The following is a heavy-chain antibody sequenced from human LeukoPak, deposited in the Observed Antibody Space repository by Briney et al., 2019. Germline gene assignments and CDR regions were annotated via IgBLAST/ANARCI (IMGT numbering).Heavy chain of an antibody. D-gene: IGHD1-26*01. J-gene: IGHJ4*02. CDR3: ARVPSGSFSAFDY. CDR1: GGTFSSYA. CDR2: IIPIFGTA. V-gene: IGHV1-69*13. Sequence: SVKVSCKASGGTFSSYAISWVRQAPGQGLEWMGGIIPIFGTANYAQKFQGRVTITADESTSTAYMELSSLRSEDTAVYYCARVPSGSFSAFDYWGQGTQVTVSS.